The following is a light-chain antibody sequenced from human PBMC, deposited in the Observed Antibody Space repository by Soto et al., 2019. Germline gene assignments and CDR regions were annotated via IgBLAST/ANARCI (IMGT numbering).Light chain of an antibody. CDR3: QQYNNWPPMST. CDR1: QNVGRN. Sequence: EIVMTQSPATLSVSPGERATRSCRASQNVGRNVAWYQQRPGQAPRLLIHGTSTRAADIPARFSGSVSGTEFTLTINSLQPEDFVIYYCQQYNNWPPMSTFGQGTKLEMK. J-gene: IGKJ2*01. CDR2: GTS. V-gene: IGKV3-15*01.